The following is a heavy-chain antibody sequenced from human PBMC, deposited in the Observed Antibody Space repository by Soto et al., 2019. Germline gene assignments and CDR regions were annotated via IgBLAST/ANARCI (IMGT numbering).Heavy chain of an antibody. D-gene: IGHD4-17*01. CDR3: ASRFDMTTVTTWNWFDP. V-gene: IGHV4-34*01. CDR2: INHSGST. Sequence: PSETLSLTCAVYGGSFSGYYWSWIRQPPGKGLEWIGEINHSGSTNYNPSLKSRVTISVDTSKNQFSLKLSSVTAADTAVYYCASRFDMTTVTTWNWFDPWGQGTLVTVSS. J-gene: IGHJ5*02. CDR1: GGSFSGYY.